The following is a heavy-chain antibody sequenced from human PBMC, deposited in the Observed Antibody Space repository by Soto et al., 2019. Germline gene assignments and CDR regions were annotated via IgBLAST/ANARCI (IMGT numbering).Heavy chain of an antibody. J-gene: IGHJ5*02. D-gene: IGHD3-10*01. V-gene: IGHV4-4*02. CDR2: IYHSGST. CDR1: GGSISSSNW. CDR3: ARVVPAIEFLFDP. Sequence: SETLSLTCAVSGGSISSSNWWSWVRQPPGKGLEWIGEIYHSGSTNYNPSLKSRVTISVDTSKNQFSLKLSSVTAADTAVYYCARVVPAIEFLFDPWGQGTLVIVSS.